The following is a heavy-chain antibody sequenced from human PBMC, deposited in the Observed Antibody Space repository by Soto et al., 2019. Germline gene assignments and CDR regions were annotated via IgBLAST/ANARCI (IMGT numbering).Heavy chain of an antibody. CDR3: ARDNVDIVATRFRGSWFDP. CDR2: IYYSGST. CDR1: GGSISSGGYY. D-gene: IGHD5-12*01. Sequence: SETLSLTCTVSGGSISSGGYYWSWIRQHPGKGLEWIGYIYYSGSTYYNPSLKSRVTISVDTSKNQFSLKLSSVTAADTAVYYCARDNVDIVATRFRGSWFDPWGQGTLVTVPQ. V-gene: IGHV4-31*03. J-gene: IGHJ5*02.